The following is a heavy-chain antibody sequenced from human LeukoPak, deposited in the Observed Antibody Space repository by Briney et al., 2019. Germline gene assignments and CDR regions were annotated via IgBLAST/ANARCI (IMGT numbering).Heavy chain of an antibody. Sequence: SETLSLTCAVYGGSFSGYYRSWLRQPPGKGLEWIGEINHKGLEWIGEINRIGSTNYNPSLKSRVTISGDTSKNWLSLRLSSVTAADTAVYYCARVGSSGYLDYWGQGTLVTVSS. V-gene: IGHV4-34*01. D-gene: IGHD3-22*01. CDR1: GGSFSGYY. CDR2: INRIGST. J-gene: IGHJ4*02. CDR3: ARVGSSGYLDY.